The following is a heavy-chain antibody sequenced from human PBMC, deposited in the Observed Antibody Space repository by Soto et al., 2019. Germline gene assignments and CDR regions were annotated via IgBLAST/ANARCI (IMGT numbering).Heavy chain of an antibody. CDR2: ISSSSSTI. J-gene: IGHJ5*02. CDR1: GFSFSSYS. Sequence: EVQLMESGGGLVQPGGALRLSCAASGFSFSSYSMNWVRQAPGKGLEWISYISSSSSTIYYADSVKGRFTISRDNAKKSVYLPMNSLRDEDTAVYYCVRPYYDILTGYYRWFEPWGQGTLVSVSS. CDR3: VRPYYDILTGYYRWFEP. D-gene: IGHD3-9*01. V-gene: IGHV3-48*02.